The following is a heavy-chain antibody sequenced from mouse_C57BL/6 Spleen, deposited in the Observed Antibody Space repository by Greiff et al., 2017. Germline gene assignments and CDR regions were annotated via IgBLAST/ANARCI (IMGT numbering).Heavy chain of an antibody. CDR1: GYTFTSYW. D-gene: IGHD1-1*01. CDR3: ARFPITTVVATDYAMDY. V-gene: IGHV1-59*01. CDR2: IDPSASYT. J-gene: IGHJ4*01. Sequence: QVQLQQPGAELVRPGTSVKLSCKASGYTFTSYWMHWVKQRPGQGLEWIGVIDPSASYTNYNQKFKGKATLTVDTSSSTAYMQLSSLTSEDSAVYYCARFPITTVVATDYAMDYWGQGTSVTVSS.